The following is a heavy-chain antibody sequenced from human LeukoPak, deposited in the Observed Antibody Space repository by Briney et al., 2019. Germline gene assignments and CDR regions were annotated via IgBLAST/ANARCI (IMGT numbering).Heavy chain of an antibody. D-gene: IGHD3-22*01. CDR1: RFSFSKYA. CDR2: ISGSGGSA. V-gene: IGHV3-23*01. Sequence: GGSLRLSCAASRFSFSKYAMSWVRQAPGKGLEWVSGISGSGGSAYYADSVKGRFTISRDNSTNTVYLQMSSLRAEDTAVYYCAKSDDSSGYYYGIVYWGQGTLVTVSS. J-gene: IGHJ4*02. CDR3: AKSDDSSGYYYGIVY.